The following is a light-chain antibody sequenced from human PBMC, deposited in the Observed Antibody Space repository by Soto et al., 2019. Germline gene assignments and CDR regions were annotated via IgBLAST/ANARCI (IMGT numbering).Light chain of an antibody. Sequence: DVVMTQSPLSLPVTLGQPASISCKSSQSLVYSDGNTYLNWFHQRPGQSPRRIIYKVSNRDSGVPDRFSGSGSGTDFTLKISRVEAEDVGVYCGMQGTQWPLTFGGGPNVEIK. CDR2: KVS. CDR1: QSLVYSDGNTY. V-gene: IGKV2-30*01. J-gene: IGKJ4*01. CDR3: MQGTQWPLT.